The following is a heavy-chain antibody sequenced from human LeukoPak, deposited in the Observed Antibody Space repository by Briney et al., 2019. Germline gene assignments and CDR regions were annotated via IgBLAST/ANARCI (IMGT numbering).Heavy chain of an antibody. D-gene: IGHD2-2*01. Sequence: GASLKISCQDSGYTFTNYWIAWVRQLPGKGLEWMGIIYPGDSDTRYSPSFQGQVTISADKSISTAYLQWSSLKASDTAMYYCARLEGGIVPVRQTPFDYWGQGTLVTVSS. CDR1: GYTFTNYW. J-gene: IGHJ4*02. CDR2: IYPGDSDT. V-gene: IGHV5-51*01. CDR3: ARLEGGIVPVRQTPFDY.